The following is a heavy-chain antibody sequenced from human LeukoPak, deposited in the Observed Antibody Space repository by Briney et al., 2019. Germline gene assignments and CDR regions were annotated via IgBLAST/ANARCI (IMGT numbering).Heavy chain of an antibody. V-gene: IGHV3-21*01. J-gene: IGHJ5*02. CDR1: GFTFSSYT. D-gene: IGHD1-1*01. CDR3: ARGSGTWFDP. Sequence: PGGSLRLSCAVSGFTFSSYTMNWVRQAPGKGLEWVSSITGSSTYIYYADSVKGRFTISRDNAKNSLYLQMNSLRAEDTAVYYCARGSGTWFDPWGQGTLVTVSS. CDR2: ITGSSTYI.